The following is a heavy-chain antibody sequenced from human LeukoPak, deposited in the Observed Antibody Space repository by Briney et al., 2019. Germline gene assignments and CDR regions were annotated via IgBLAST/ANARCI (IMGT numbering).Heavy chain of an antibody. CDR3: ARGVYSSSSSLDY. J-gene: IGHJ4*02. D-gene: IGHD6-6*01. CDR2: ISYDGSNK. CDR1: GFTFSSYA. Sequence: QPGRSQRLSCAASGFTFSSYAMHWVRQAPGKGLEWVAVISYDGSNKYYADSVKGRFTISRDNSKNTLYLQMNSLRAEDTAVYYCARGVYSSSSSLDYWGQGTLVTVSS. V-gene: IGHV3-30-3*01.